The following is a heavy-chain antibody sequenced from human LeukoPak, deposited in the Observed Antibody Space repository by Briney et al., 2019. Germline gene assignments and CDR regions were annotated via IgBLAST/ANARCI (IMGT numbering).Heavy chain of an antibody. D-gene: IGHD2-15*01. CDR2: ISGSGGST. J-gene: IGHJ3*02. CDR1: GFTFSSYA. CDR3: AKNGYCSGGSCYSLTRRDAFDI. V-gene: IGHV3-23*01. Sequence: GGSLRLSCAASGFTFSSYAMSWVRQAPGKGLEWVSAISGSGGSTYYADSVKGRFTISRDNSKNTLYLQMISLRAEDTAVYYCAKNGYCSGGSCYSLTRRDAFDIWGQGTMVTVSS.